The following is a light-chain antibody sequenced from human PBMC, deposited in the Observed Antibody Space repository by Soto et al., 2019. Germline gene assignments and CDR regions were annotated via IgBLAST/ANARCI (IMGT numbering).Light chain of an antibody. J-gene: IGKJ1*01. CDR2: AAS. Sequence: DIQMTQSPSSLSASVGDIVSMTCRASQSISSYLNWYQQKPGKAPKLLIYAASSLQSGVPSRFSGSGSGTDFTLTISSLQPEDFATYYCQQSYSTPGTFGQGTKVDI. CDR1: QSISSY. CDR3: QQSYSTPGT. V-gene: IGKV1-39*01.